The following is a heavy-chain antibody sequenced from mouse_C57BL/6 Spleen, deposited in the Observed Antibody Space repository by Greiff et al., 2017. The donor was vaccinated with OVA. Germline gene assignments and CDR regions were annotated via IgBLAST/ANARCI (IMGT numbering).Heavy chain of an antibody. CDR2: IRLKSDNYAT. CDR3: TGSQGNGAMDY. Sequence: EVKVEESGGGLVQPGGSMKLSCVASGFTFSNYWMNWVRQSPEKGLEWVAQIRLKSDNYATHYAGSEKGRLTISRDDSKSSVYLQMNNLRAEDTGIYYCTGSQGNGAMDYWGQGTSVTVSS. V-gene: IGHV6-3*01. J-gene: IGHJ4*01. CDR1: GFTFSNYW.